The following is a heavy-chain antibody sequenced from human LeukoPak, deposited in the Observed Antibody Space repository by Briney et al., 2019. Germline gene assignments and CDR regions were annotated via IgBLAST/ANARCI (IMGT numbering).Heavy chain of an antibody. V-gene: IGHV4-39*07. J-gene: IGHJ4*02. D-gene: IGHD3-3*01. CDR1: XGSXSSXXYY. Sequence: CTVXXGSXSSXXYYXGXIXQPXGKGLEWIGSIYYSGSTYYNPSLKSRVTISVDTSKNQFSLKLSSVTAADTAVYYCSWSGYSFDYWGQGTLVTVSS. CDR2: IYYSGST. CDR3: SWSGYSFDY.